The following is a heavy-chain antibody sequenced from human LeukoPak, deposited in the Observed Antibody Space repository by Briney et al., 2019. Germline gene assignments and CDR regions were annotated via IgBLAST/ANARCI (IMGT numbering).Heavy chain of an antibody. J-gene: IGHJ3*02. D-gene: IGHD3-22*01. V-gene: IGHV1-2*02. CDR3: ARIDRLGRYDAFDI. CDR2: INPNSGGT. CDR1: GYTFTGYY. Sequence: SVKVSCKASGYTFTGYYMHWVRQAPGQGLEWMGWINPNSGGTNYAQKFQGRVTMTRDTSISTAYMELSRLRSDDTAVYYCARIDRLGRYDAFDIWGQGTMVTVSS.